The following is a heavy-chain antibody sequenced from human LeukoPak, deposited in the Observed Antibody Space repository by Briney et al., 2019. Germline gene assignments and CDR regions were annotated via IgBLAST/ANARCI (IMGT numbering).Heavy chain of an antibody. CDR1: GGSFSGYY. J-gene: IGHJ4*02. CDR3: ASTPSAGRTFDY. Sequence: ASETLSLTCAVYGGSFSGYYWSWIRQPPGKGLEWIGEINRSGSTNYNPSLKSRVTISVDTSKNQFSLKLSSVTAADTTVYYCASTPSAGRTFDYWGQGTLVTVSS. V-gene: IGHV4-34*01. CDR2: INRSGST.